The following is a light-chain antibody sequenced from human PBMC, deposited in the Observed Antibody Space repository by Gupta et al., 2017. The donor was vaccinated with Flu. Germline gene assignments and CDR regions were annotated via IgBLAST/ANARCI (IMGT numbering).Light chain of an antibody. CDR3: QAWDSSTASYV. CDR2: QNS. V-gene: IGLV3-1*01. Sequence: SYALTQPPYVSVSPGQTASITCSGDKLGDKYACWYQQKPGQSPVLVIYQNSKRPSGIPERFSGSKSGNTATLTISGTQAMDEADYYCQAWDSSTASYVFGTGTKVTVL. J-gene: IGLJ1*01. CDR1: KLGDKY.